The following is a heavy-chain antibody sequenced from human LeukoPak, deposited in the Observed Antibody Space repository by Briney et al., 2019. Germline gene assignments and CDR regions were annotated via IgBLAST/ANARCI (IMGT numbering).Heavy chain of an antibody. J-gene: IGHJ4*02. CDR1: GYTFTSYD. V-gene: IGHV1-8*03. CDR3: ARDGVYSSGWYKNFFDY. Sequence: ASVKVSCKASGYTFTSYDINWVRQATGQGREWMGWMNPNSGNTGYAQKFQGRVTITRNTSISTAYMELSSLRSEDTTVYYCARDGVYSSGWYKNFFDYSGQGTLVTVYS. D-gene: IGHD6-19*01. CDR2: MNPNSGNT.